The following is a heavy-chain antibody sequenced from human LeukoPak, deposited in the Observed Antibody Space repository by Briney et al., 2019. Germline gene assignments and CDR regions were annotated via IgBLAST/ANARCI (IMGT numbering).Heavy chain of an antibody. D-gene: IGHD5-12*01. Sequence: GRSLRLSCAASGFTFTSFTINWVRQAPGKGLEWVSSISSVSDYIYYADPVRGRFTISRDNAKNSLYLQMNSLRAEDTAVYYCARSGYSGYGCFDYWGQGALVIVSS. CDR2: ISSVSDYI. CDR3: ARSGYSGYGCFDY. J-gene: IGHJ4*02. CDR1: GFTFTSFT. V-gene: IGHV3-21*01.